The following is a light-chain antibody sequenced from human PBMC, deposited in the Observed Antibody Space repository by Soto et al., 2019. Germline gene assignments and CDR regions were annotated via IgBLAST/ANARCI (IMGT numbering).Light chain of an antibody. CDR2: DTS. J-gene: IGKJ5*01. CDR3: QQRSNWPIT. V-gene: IGKV3-11*01. Sequence: IVLTQSPATLSLSPGERATLSCRASQSVSNFLAWYQQKPGQAPRLLIYDTSNRATGIPARFSGSGSGTDFTLTINNLDPEDFAVYYCQQRSNWPITFGQGTRLEIK. CDR1: QSVSNF.